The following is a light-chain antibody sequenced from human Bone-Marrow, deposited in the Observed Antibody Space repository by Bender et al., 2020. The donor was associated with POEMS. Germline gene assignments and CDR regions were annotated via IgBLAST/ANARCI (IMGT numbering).Light chain of an antibody. V-gene: IGLV6-57*02. CDR2: EDN. Sequence: FVLTQPHSVSESLGKTVTFSCTASSGSIASNYVQWYQQRPGSDPTIVIYEDNQRPSGVPDRFSDSIDSSSHSASLTIYRLKTEDKAGYYCQSYGSSDYVFGTERKVTVL. J-gene: IGLJ1*01. CDR1: SGSIASNY. CDR3: QSYGSSDYV.